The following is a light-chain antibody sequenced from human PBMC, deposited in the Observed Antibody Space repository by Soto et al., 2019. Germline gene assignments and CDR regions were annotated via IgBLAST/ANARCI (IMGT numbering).Light chain of an antibody. V-gene: IGKV3-15*01. CDR2: GAS. CDR1: QSVSST. CDR3: QQYNNWPPLT. J-gene: IGKJ4*01. Sequence: EIVMTQSPATLSVSPGERATLSCRASQSVSSTLAWYQQKPRQAPRLLIYGASTRATGIPARFSGSGSGTEFTLTISSLQSEDFAVYYCQQYNNWPPLTFGGGTKVEIK.